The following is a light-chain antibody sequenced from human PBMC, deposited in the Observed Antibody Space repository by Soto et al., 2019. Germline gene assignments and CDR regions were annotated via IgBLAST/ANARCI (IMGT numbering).Light chain of an antibody. CDR3: CSYTVSGAYV. Sequence: QSVLTQAASVSGSPGQSITISCTGTSSDVGGYNYVSWYQQHPGKAPKLMIYAVSNRPSGVSNRFSGSKSGNTATLTISGLQAEDEADYYCCSYTVSGAYVFGTGTKVTLL. CDR1: SSDVGGYNY. J-gene: IGLJ1*01. V-gene: IGLV2-14*01. CDR2: AVS.